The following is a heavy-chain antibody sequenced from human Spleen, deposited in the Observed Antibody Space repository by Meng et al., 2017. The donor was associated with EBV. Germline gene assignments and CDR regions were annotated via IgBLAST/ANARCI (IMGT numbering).Heavy chain of an antibody. Sequence: QPPLPESGSGPVQPSQTLSLTCTGSGDYISSGAYSWSWVRQPPGKGLEWIGYIFHTGSTNYNPSLKSRVTISVDKSKNQFSLKLTSVTAADTAVYHCARLNYGRGTIDYWGQGTLVTVSS. V-gene: IGHV4-30-2*01. CDR2: IFHTGST. J-gene: IGHJ4*02. D-gene: IGHD3-16*01. CDR1: GDYISSGAYS. CDR3: ARLNYGRGTIDY.